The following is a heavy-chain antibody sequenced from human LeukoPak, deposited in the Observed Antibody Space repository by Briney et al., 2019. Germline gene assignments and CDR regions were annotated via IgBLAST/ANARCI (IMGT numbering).Heavy chain of an antibody. CDR3: AGGRTDIVVVPATLRNYYFDY. Sequence: ASVKVSCKASGGTFSSYDISWVRQAPGQGLEWMGGIMPMFGKTNYAQKFQGRVTTTADKATSTAYMGLSSLRSEDTAVYYCAGGRTDIVVVPATLRNYYFDYWGQGTLVTVSP. D-gene: IGHD2-2*01. J-gene: IGHJ4*02. CDR2: IMPMFGKT. V-gene: IGHV1-69*06. CDR1: GGTFSSYD.